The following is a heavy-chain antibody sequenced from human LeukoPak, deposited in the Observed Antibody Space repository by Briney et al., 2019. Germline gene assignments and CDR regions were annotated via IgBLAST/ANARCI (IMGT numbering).Heavy chain of an antibody. CDR3: ARTFAAAHIDY. V-gene: IGHV3-74*01. CDR1: GFTFSGYW. D-gene: IGHD2-15*01. Sequence: GESLRLSCAASGFTFSGYWMHWVRQAPGKGLVWVSRIKSDGSSTTYADSVKGRFTISRDNAKNTLYLEMNSLRAEDTAVYYCARTFAAAHIDYWGQGTLVTVSS. CDR2: IKSDGSST. J-gene: IGHJ4*02.